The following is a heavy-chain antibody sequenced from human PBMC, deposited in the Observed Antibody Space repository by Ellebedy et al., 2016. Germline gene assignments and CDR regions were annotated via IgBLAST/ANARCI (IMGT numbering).Heavy chain of an antibody. CDR2: VYYGGST. CDR3: ARLEMATYDNI. D-gene: IGHD5-24*01. Sequence: GSLRLSCEASGFTFSFYWMSWARQAPGKGLEWIGYVYYGGSTNYNPSLKSRVTLSLDTSKRQLSLKLASVTAADTAMYYCARLEMATYDNIWGRGILVTVSS. V-gene: IGHV4-59*12. CDR1: GFTFSFYW. J-gene: IGHJ4*01.